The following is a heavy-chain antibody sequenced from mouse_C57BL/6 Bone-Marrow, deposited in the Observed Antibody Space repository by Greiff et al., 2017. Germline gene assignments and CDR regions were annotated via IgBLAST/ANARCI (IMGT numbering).Heavy chain of an antibody. CDR1: GFTFSDAW. Sequence: EVQVVESGGGLVQPGGSMKLSCAASGFTFSDAWMDWVRQSPEKGLEWVAEIRNKANNHATYYAESVKGRFTISRDDSKSSVYLQMNSLRAEDTGIYYCTPHYYGSSYALAWFAYWGQGTLVTVSA. CDR3: TPHYYGSSYALAWFAY. J-gene: IGHJ3*01. V-gene: IGHV6-6*01. D-gene: IGHD1-1*01. CDR2: IRNKANNHAT.